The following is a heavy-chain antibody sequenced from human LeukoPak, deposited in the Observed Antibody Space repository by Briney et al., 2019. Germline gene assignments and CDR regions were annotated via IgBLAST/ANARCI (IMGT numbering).Heavy chain of an antibody. CDR3: ARERIAAAGTGFDY. CDR1: GFTSSSYW. D-gene: IGHD6-13*01. Sequence: GGSLRLSCAASGFTSSSYWMHWVRQAPGKGLVWVSHINSDGSSTSYADSVKGRFTISRDNAKNTLYLQMNSLRAEDTAVYYCARERIAAAGTGFDYWGQGTLVTVSS. V-gene: IGHV3-74*01. J-gene: IGHJ4*02. CDR2: INSDGSST.